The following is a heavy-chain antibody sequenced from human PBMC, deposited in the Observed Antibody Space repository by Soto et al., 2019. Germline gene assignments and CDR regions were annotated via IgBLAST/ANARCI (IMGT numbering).Heavy chain of an antibody. CDR3: ARGFRFGTSYPMDF. J-gene: IGHJ4*02. CDR1: GFTFSFYW. D-gene: IGHD2-2*01. V-gene: IGHV3-74*01. CDR2: MKSDGSTT. Sequence: EVQLVESGGGLVQPGGSLRLSCAASGFTFSFYWMYWVRQAPGKGLVWVSHMKSDGSTTNYADSVKGRFTISRDNAKNTLYLQMNSLADDDTAVYYCARGFRFGTSYPMDFWGQGTLVTVSS.